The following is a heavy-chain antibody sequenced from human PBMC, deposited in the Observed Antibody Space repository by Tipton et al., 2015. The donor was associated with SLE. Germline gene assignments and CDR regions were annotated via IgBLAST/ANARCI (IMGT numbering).Heavy chain of an antibody. J-gene: IGHJ6*02. CDR2: INPNSGGT. V-gene: IGHV1-2*02. CDR3: ARRRVGYFGAGRDDFGMDV. Sequence: QLVQSGPEVQKPGASAKVSCKASGYTFTKYGISWVRQAPGQGLEWMGWINPNSGGTNYAQKFQGRVTMTRDTSISTAYMELSSLRSDDTALYYCARRRVGYFGAGRDDFGMDVWGQGTTVTVSS. CDR1: GYTFTKYG. D-gene: IGHD3-16*01.